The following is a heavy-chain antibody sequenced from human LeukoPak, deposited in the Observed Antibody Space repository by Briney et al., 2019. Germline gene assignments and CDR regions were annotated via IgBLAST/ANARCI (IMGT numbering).Heavy chain of an antibody. V-gene: IGHV1-69*06. CDR2: IIPIFDTP. D-gene: IGHD4-17*01. CDR3: ARAVQVTTGGLFDY. J-gene: IGHJ4*02. Sequence: SVKVSCKASGGTFSNYAISWVRQAPGQGLAWMGGIIPIFDTPNFAQKFQGRVTITADKSTSTAYMELSRLRSEDTAVYYCARAVQVTTGGLFDYWGQGTLVTVSS. CDR1: GGTFSNYA.